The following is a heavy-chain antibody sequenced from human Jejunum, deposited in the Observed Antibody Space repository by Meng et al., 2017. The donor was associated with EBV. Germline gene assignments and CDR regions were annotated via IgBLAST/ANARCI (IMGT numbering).Heavy chain of an antibody. CDR1: GDSIRIRNW. D-gene: IGHD3-3*01. J-gene: IGHJ4*02. Sequence: RRQGAGPGLGKPPRPLTRVCSVSGDSIRIRNWWSGVTYPPGKGLGWIGEIYHSGSTNYNPSLKSRVTISVDKSKNQFSLKLSSVTAADTAVYYCARYGSGYFPALWYWGQGTLVTVSS. CDR3: ARYGSGYFPALWY. CDR2: IYHSGST. V-gene: IGHV4-4*03.